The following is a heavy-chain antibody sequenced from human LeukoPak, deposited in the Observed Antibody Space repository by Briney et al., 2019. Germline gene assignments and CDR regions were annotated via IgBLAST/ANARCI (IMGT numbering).Heavy chain of an antibody. CDR3: ARPGRDGGFSYGFDS. Sequence: GESLKISCQSYGYDFTSYWIGWVRQVPGKGLEWMGIVYPGDSDTTYSPSFQGQVTISADKSINTAYLQWSSLKASDTAVYYCARPGRDGGFSYGFDSWGRGTLVTVSS. D-gene: IGHD5-18*01. V-gene: IGHV5-51*01. J-gene: IGHJ5*01. CDR2: VYPGDSDT. CDR1: GYDFTSYW.